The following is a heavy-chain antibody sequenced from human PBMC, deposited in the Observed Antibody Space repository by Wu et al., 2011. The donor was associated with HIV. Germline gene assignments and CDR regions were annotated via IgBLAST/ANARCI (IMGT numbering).Heavy chain of an antibody. CDR3: AREAAGGWDAFDI. V-gene: IGHV1-46*01. D-gene: IGHD3-16*01. Sequence: QVQLVQSGREVKKPGASVKVSCKASGYTFTNYFVHWVRQAPGQGLECMGYINPSDGNTASTQNFQGRVAMTRDTSTRTVYMELSSLRSEDTAIYYCAREAAGGWDAFDIWGQGTVVTVSS. J-gene: IGHJ3*02. CDR2: INPSDGNT. CDR1: GYTFTNYF.